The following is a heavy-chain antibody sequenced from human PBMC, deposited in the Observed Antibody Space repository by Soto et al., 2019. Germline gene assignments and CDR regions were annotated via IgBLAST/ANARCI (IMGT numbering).Heavy chain of an antibody. CDR3: ARVIGGLYYFDY. D-gene: IGHD3-16*01. V-gene: IGHV1-3*01. CDR2: INAGNGNT. J-gene: IGHJ4*02. CDR1: GYTFTSYA. Sequence: ASVKVSCKASGYTFTSYAMHWVRQAPGQRLEWMGWINAGNGNTKYSQKFQGRVTITRDTSASTAYMELSSLRSEDTAVYYCARVIGGLYYFDYWGPGTLVTVSS.